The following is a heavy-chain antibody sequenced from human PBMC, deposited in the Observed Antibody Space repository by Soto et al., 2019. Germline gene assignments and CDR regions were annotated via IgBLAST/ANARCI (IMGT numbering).Heavy chain of an antibody. V-gene: IGHV3-30-3*01. Sequence: QVQLVESGGGVVQPGRSLRLSCAASGFTFRNYAMHWVRQAPGKGLEWVAVISYDGTNEDYGDSVKGRFTISRDNSKNMLYLQINSLRPEDTAVYYCARPESSKQGAYDIWGHGTLVSVSS. CDR1: GFTFRNYA. CDR3: ARPESSKQGAYDI. J-gene: IGHJ3*02. CDR2: ISYDGTNE. D-gene: IGHD6-13*01.